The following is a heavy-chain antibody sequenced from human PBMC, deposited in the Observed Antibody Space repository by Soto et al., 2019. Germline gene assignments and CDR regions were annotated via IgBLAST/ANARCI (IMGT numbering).Heavy chain of an antibody. CDR3: ARDRDDYGSGKYYNRFDF. V-gene: IGHV1-69*01. Sequence: QVQLVKSGAEVKKPGSSVKVSCKASGGIFSTYAISWLRQAPGQGLEWMGGIIPIFGTPNYAQKFQGRVTITADESTSTAYMGMSRLRSEETAVYYCARDRDDYGSGKYYNRFDFWGQGTLVTVSS. CDR2: IIPIFGTP. CDR1: GGIFSTYA. D-gene: IGHD3-10*01. J-gene: IGHJ4*02.